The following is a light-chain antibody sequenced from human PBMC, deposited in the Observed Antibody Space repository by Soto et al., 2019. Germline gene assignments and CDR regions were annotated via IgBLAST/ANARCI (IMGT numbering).Light chain of an antibody. CDR2: GAS. V-gene: IGKV3-20*01. CDR1: QSVSSGH. J-gene: IGKJ1*01. Sequence: EIVLTQSPGSLSLSPGERATLSCRASQSVSSGHLAWYQQKPGQAPRLLIYGASSRATDIPDRFSGSGSGTDFTLIISRLEPEDFVVYYCQQYGSSPPWTFGQGTKVEI. CDR3: QQYGSSPPWT.